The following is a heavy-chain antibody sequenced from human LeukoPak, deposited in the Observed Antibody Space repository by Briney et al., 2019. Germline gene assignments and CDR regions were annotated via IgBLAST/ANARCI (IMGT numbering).Heavy chain of an antibody. J-gene: IGHJ4*02. CDR2: ISYDGSNK. Sequence: GGSLRLSCAASGFTFSSYGMHWVRQAPGKGLEWVAVISYDGSNKYYADSVKGRFTISRDNAKNSLYLQMNSLRAEDTAVYYCARCRLWFGELVYDYWGQGTLVTVSS. D-gene: IGHD3-10*01. CDR1: GFTFSSYG. V-gene: IGHV3-30*03. CDR3: ARCRLWFGELVYDY.